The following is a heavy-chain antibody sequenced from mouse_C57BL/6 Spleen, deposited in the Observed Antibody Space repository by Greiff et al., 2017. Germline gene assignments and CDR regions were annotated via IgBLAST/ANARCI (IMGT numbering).Heavy chain of an antibody. J-gene: IGHJ4*01. CDR3: ARSPYSITTVDAMDY. CDR1: GYTFTSYW. D-gene: IGHD1-1*01. CDR2: IHPNSGST. V-gene: IGHV1-64*01. Sequence: VQLQQPGAELVKPGASVKLSCKASGYTFTSYWMHWVKQRPGQGLEWIGMIHPNSGSTNYNEKFKSKATLTVDKSSSTAYMQLTSLTSEDSAVYYCARSPYSITTVDAMDYWGQGTSVTVSS.